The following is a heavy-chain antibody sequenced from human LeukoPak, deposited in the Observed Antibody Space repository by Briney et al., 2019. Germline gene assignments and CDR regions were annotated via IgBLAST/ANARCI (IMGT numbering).Heavy chain of an antibody. Sequence: PGGSLRLSCAASGFTFSSYGMHWVRQAPGKGLEWVAVISYDGSNKYYADSVKGRFTISRDNSKNTLYPQMNSLRAEDTAVYYCAKEEEDIVVVVAATPGYYYYGMDVWGQGTTVTVSS. CDR3: AKEEEDIVVVVAATPGYYYYGMDV. CDR1: GFTFSSYG. D-gene: IGHD2-15*01. V-gene: IGHV3-30*18. CDR2: ISYDGSNK. J-gene: IGHJ6*02.